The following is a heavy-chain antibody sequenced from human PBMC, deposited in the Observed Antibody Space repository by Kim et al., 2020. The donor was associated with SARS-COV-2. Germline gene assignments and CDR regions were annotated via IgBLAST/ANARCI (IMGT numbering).Heavy chain of an antibody. CDR2: T. V-gene: IGHV3-23*01. CDR3: ANGPAAEYFQH. Sequence: TYYADSGKGRFTISRDNSKNTLYLQMNSLRAEDTAVYYCANGPAAEYFQHWGQGTLVTVSS. J-gene: IGHJ1*01. D-gene: IGHD6-13*01.